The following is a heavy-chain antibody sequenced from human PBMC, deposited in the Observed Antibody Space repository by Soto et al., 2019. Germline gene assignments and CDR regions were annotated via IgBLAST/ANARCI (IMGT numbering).Heavy chain of an antibody. CDR2: IFYSGST. V-gene: IGHV4-39*01. CDR3: ARQPTTGDTDLWFDP. CDR1: GGSISTSRSY. J-gene: IGHJ5*02. D-gene: IGHD2-21*01. Sequence: SETLSLTCNVSGGSISTSRSYWAWIRQPPGKGLEWLANIFYSGSTYYNPSLASRVTVSVDTSKNEFSLKLRSVTAADTAVYYCARQPTTGDTDLWFDPCGQGTLVTGSS.